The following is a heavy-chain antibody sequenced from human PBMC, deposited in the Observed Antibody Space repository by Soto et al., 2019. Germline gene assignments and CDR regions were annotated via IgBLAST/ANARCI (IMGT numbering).Heavy chain of an antibody. Sequence: EVQLVESGGGLVQPGGSLRLSCAASGVSVSSDYMAWVRQAPGKGLEWVSYILWNGDTNSADSVKGRFTTSRHNSRNTIYLQMDSLRPEDTAVYYCARWWLGDYFDHWGQGTLVTVSP. V-gene: IGHV3-53*04. CDR3: ARWWLGDYFDH. CDR1: GVSVSSDY. J-gene: IGHJ4*02. CDR2: ILWNGDT. D-gene: IGHD2-15*01.